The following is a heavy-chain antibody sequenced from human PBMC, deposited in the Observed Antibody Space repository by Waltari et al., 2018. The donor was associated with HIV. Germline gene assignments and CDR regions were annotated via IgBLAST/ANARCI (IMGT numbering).Heavy chain of an antibody. Sequence: QVQLQESGPGLVKPSETLSLTCSVPGGSFISYPWTWIRQPPGKGLEWIGYIYYTGRTNCNPSLKGRVTISVDTSKNQVSLRLRSVTAADTAVYYCARGLFGVGSNWFDPWGQGILVTVSS. CDR3: ARGLFGVGSNWFDP. D-gene: IGHD3-3*01. CDR2: IYYTGRT. J-gene: IGHJ5*02. CDR1: GGSFISYP. V-gene: IGHV4-59*01.